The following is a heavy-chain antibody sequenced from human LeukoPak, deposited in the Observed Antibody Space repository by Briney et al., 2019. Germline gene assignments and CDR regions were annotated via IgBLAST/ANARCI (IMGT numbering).Heavy chain of an antibody. CDR3: ARDSITIFGVINY. Sequence: GGSLRLSCSASGVTVTHYAMHWVRQAPGKGLEWVSYISSSSSTIYYADSVKGRFTISRDNAKNSLYLQMNSLRAEDTAVYYCARDSITIFGVINYWGQGTLVTVSS. CDR1: GVTVTHYA. D-gene: IGHD3-3*01. V-gene: IGHV3-48*01. J-gene: IGHJ4*02. CDR2: ISSSSSTI.